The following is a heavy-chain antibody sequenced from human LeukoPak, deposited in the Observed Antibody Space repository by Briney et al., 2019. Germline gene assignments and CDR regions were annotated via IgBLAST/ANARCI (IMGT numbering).Heavy chain of an antibody. CDR1: GFTFSSYA. J-gene: IGHJ4*02. Sequence: GGSLRLSCAASGFTFSSYAMSWVRQAPGKGLEWVSAISGSGGSTYYADSVKGRFTISRDNSKNTLYLQMNSLRAEDTAVYYCAKDPHYDFWSGYYRGYFDYWGQGTLVTVSS. CDR3: AKDPHYDFWSGYYRGYFDY. V-gene: IGHV3-23*01. CDR2: ISGSGGST. D-gene: IGHD3-3*01.